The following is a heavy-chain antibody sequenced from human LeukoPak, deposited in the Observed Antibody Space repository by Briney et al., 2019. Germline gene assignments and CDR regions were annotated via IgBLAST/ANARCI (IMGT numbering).Heavy chain of an antibody. V-gene: IGHV1-18*01. J-gene: IGHJ3*02. CDR3: ARDIFYGDYPSDAFDI. D-gene: IGHD4-17*01. Sequence: ASVEVSCKASGYTFTSYGISWVRQAPGQGLEWMGWSSAYNGNTNYAQKFQGRVTMTTDTSTSTAYMELRSLRSDDTAVYYCARDIFYGDYPSDAFDIWGQGTMVTVSS. CDR2: SSAYNGNT. CDR1: GYTFTSYG.